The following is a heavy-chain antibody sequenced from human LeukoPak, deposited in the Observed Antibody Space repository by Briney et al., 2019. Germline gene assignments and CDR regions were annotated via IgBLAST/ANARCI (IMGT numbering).Heavy chain of an antibody. V-gene: IGHV6-1*01. J-gene: IGHJ3*02. D-gene: IGHD4-23*01. CDR2: TYYRSKWYN. CDR3: ARSVGTKTSAFDI. Sequence: SQTLSLTCAISGDSVSSNSAAWNWIRQSPSRGLEWLGRTYYRSKWYNDFAVSVRSRITINPDTSNNQLSLQLNSVTPEDTAVYYCARSVGTKTSAFDIWGQGTMVTVSS. CDR1: GDSVSSNSAA.